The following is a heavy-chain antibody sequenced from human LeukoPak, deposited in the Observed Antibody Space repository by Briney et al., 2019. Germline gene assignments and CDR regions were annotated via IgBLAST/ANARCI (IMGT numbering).Heavy chain of an antibody. CDR2: VRSKSNNYAT. Sequence: GGSLRLSCVASGVIFADSAVHWVRQASGKGLEWVGRVRSKSNNYATEFAASVRGRFIISRDDSKNTAYLQMDSLTTEDSAVYYCSRRGLTAVTGFDHWGQGTLVTVSS. V-gene: IGHV3-73*01. CDR1: GVIFADSA. D-gene: IGHD2-21*02. J-gene: IGHJ4*02. CDR3: SRRGLTAVTGFDH.